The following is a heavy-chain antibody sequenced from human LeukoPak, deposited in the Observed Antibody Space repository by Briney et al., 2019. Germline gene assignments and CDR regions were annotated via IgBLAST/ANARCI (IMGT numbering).Heavy chain of an antibody. CDR2: IYTGGST. D-gene: IGHD3-10*01. CDR1: GGSISSGSYY. J-gene: IGHJ4*02. CDR3: AREFRDLSFDY. V-gene: IGHV4-61*02. Sequence: SETLSLTCTVSGGSISSGSYYWSWIRQPAGKGLEWIGRIYTGGSTNYNPSLKSRVTISVDTSKNQFSLKLSSVTAADTAVYYRAREFRDLSFDYWGQGTLVTVSS.